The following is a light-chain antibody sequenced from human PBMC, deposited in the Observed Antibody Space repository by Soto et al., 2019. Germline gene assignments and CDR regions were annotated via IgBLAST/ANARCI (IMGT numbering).Light chain of an antibody. CDR2: MNN. Sequence: QSVLTQPPSASGTPGQRVTISCSGSSSNIGSNFVYWFQQFPGTAPKLLIDMNNQRPSGVPDRFSGAKSGTSASLAISGLRYEDEADYYCASWDTRLSGWVFGGGTKVTAL. CDR1: SSNIGSNF. V-gene: IGLV1-47*01. J-gene: IGLJ3*02. CDR3: ASWDTRLSGWV.